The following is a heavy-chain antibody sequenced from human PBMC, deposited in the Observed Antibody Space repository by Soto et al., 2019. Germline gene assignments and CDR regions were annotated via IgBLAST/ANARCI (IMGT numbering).Heavy chain of an antibody. J-gene: IGHJ5*02. D-gene: IGHD3-3*01. V-gene: IGHV4-59*01. CDR3: ARDSGIFVFDP. Sequence: PSETLSLTCTVSGGSTSSYYWSWIRQPPGKGLEWIGCIYYSGSTNYNPSLKSRVTISVDTSKNQFSLKLSSVTAADTAVYYCARDSGIFVFDPWGQGTLVTVSS. CDR2: IYYSGST. CDR1: GGSTSSYY.